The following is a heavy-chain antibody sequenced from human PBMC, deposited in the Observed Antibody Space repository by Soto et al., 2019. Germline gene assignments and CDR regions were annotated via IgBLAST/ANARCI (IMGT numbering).Heavy chain of an antibody. CDR1: GFTFSRYC. CDR3: AKDLPAMAPYYYYDMDV. V-gene: IGHV3-30*18. Sequence: QVQLGESGGGVVQPGRSLRLSCAASGFTFSRYCMHWVRLAPGKGLYWVVVISYDGSNKYYADSVKGRFTISRDNSKNTLYLQMNSLRAEDTAVYYCAKDLPAMAPYYYYDMDVWGQGTTVTVSS. D-gene: IGHD5-18*01. CDR2: ISYDGSNK. J-gene: IGHJ6*02.